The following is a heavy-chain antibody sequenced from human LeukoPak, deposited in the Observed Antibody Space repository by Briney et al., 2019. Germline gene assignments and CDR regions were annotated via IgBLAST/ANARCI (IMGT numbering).Heavy chain of an antibody. J-gene: IGHJ4*02. CDR2: ISGSGTDI. D-gene: IGHD3-10*01. CDR3: TRDPRVLDY. V-gene: IGHV3-11*04. Sequence: GGSLCLTCAASGFTFSDYYMTWMRQAPGKGLEWVSYISGSGTDILYAASVKARFTMSRDNAKNALYLQMNSLRTEDTAVYYCTRDPRVLDYWGQGTLVTVSS. CDR1: GFTFSDYY.